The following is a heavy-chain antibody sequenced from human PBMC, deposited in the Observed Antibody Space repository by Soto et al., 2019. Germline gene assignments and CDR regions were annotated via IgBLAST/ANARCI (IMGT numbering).Heavy chain of an antibody. CDR1: GGSISSGGYY. Sequence: SETLSLTCTVSGGSISSGGYYWSWIRHPPGNGLEWIGYIYYSGSTYYNPSLKSRVTISVDTSKNQFSLKLSSVTAADTAVYYCAREGISLAATAGQGSRYYYYYGMDVWGQGTTVTASS. CDR3: AREGISLAATAGQGSRYYYYYGMDV. CDR2: IYYSGST. V-gene: IGHV4-30-4*01. D-gene: IGHD3-10*01. J-gene: IGHJ6*02.